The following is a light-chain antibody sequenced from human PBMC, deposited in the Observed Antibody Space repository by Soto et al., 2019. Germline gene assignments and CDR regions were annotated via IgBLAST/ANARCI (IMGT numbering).Light chain of an antibody. Sequence: EIVLTQSPGTLSLSPGERATLSCRAGQSVSSSYLAWYQQKPGQAPRLLIYGASSRATGIPDRFSGSGSGTDFTLTISRLEPEDFAVYYCQQYGSSPQLTFGQGTKVDIK. V-gene: IGKV3-20*01. CDR3: QQYGSSPQLT. CDR2: GAS. CDR1: QSVSSSY. J-gene: IGKJ1*01.